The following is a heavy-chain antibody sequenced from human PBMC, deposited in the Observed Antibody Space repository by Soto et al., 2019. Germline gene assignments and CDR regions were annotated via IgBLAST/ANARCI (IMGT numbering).Heavy chain of an antibody. CDR1: GGSISSGYYY. Sequence: SETLSLTCTVSGGSISSGYYYWSWIRQPPGKGLEWIGYIYYSGSTYYNPSLKSRVTISVDTSKNQFSLKLSSVTAADTAVYYCARAPFLEWLLFEGNNWFDPWGQGTLVTVSS. V-gene: IGHV4-30-4*01. CDR3: ARAPFLEWLLFEGNNWFDP. D-gene: IGHD3-3*01. CDR2: IYYSGST. J-gene: IGHJ5*02.